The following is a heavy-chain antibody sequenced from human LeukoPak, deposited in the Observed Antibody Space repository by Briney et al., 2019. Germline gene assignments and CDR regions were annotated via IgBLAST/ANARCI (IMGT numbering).Heavy chain of an antibody. CDR1: GFTFGDYY. Sequence: KPGGSLRLSCAASGFTFGDYYMSWIRQAPGKGLEWVSYTTGNGNIIYYPDSVKGRFTISRDNAKNSLYLRMDSLRAEDTALYYCARDRLGPSFSVSHFDLWGQGTLVTVSS. CDR3: ARDRLGPSFSVSHFDL. CDR2: TTGNGNII. V-gene: IGHV3-11*01. J-gene: IGHJ4*02. D-gene: IGHD3-3*02.